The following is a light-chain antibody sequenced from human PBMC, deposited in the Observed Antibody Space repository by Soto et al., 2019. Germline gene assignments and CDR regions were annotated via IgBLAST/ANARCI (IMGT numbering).Light chain of an antibody. V-gene: IGLV4-69*01. CDR3: QTWVTGSASGV. CDR1: SGHSKYA. J-gene: IGLJ7*01. Sequence: QLVLTQSHSASASLGASVKLTCTLSSGHSKYAIAWHQQQPEKGPRFLMKVNSGGSHIKGDGIPDRFSGSSSGAERYRFISIHQSEDEADYYCQTWVTGSASGVFGGGTQLTVL. CDR2: VNSGGSH.